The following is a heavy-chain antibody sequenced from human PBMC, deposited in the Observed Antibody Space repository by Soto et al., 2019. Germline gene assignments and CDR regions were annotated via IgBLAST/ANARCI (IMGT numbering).Heavy chain of an antibody. J-gene: IGHJ4*02. CDR3: VRGDDRVD. D-gene: IGHD1-1*01. CDR2: ISKSSSLI. CDR1: GFIFSSFT. Sequence: GSLRLSCVGSGFIFSSFTMTWVRQAPGMGLQYLASISKSSSLIYYADSVRGRFIISRDNSKDSVFLQMYSLRAEDTAMYYCVRGDDRVDWGQGTLVTVSS. V-gene: IGHV3-21*01.